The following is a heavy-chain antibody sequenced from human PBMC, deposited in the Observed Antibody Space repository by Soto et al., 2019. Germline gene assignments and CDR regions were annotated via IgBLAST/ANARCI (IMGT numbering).Heavy chain of an antibody. J-gene: IGHJ6*02. CDR1: GGIFSGYA. V-gene: IGHV1-69*01. CDR2: IIPVYGTS. D-gene: IGHD3-10*01. CDR3: ASRGSGSAYEEISHYGLDV. Sequence: VQLVQSGTEVKEPGSSVKVSCRASGGIFSGYAFGWVRQAPGQGLEWMAGIIPVYGTSSSAKKFQGRVTTTADESSTTVYMELSSLRSEDTAVYYCASRGSGSAYEEISHYGLDVWGQGTTVIVSS.